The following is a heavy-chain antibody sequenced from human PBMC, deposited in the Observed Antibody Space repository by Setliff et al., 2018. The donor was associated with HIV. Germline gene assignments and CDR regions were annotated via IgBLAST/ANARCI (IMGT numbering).Heavy chain of an antibody. J-gene: IGHJ4*02. CDR1: GGSISSSNNY. CDR2: IYYSGST. CDR3: ARQQTALFVDY. Sequence: SETLSLTCTVSGGSISSSNNYWGWIRQPPGKGLEWIGSIYYSGSTHYNPSLKSRVTVSVDTSKNQFSLKLTSVTAADMALYYCARQQTALFVDYWGQGTLVTVS. V-gene: IGHV4-39*01. D-gene: IGHD2-21*02.